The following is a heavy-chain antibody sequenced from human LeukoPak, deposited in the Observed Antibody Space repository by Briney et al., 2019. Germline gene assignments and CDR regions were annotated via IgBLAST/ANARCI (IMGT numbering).Heavy chain of an antibody. CDR2: LSSDGRDK. V-gene: IGHV3-30*04. J-gene: IGHJ4*02. CDR1: GFTFSSYA. CDR3: ARDFDQGGAAYYFNY. D-gene: IGHD3-9*01. Sequence: GGSLRLSCAASGFTFSSYAMHWVRQAPGKGLEWVAVLSSDGRDKYYGDSVRGRFTISRDNSKNTLYLQLNSLRAEDTAVYYCARDFDQGGAAYYFNYWGQGTLVTV.